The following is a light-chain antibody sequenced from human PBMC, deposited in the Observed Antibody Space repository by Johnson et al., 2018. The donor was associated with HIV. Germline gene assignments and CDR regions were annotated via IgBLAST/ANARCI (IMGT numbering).Light chain of an antibody. J-gene: IGLJ1*01. CDR2: ESN. Sequence: QPVLTQPPSVSAAPGQKVTISCSGSSSNIGNNYVSWYQQLPGTAPKLLIYESNQRPSGIPDRFSGSKSGTSATLGITGLQTGDEADYYCGTWDSSLSVGFGTGTKVTVL. V-gene: IGLV1-51*02. CDR3: GTWDSSLSVG. CDR1: SSNIGNNY.